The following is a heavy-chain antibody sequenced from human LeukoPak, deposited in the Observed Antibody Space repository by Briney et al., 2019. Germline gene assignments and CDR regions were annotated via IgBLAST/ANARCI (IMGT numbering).Heavy chain of an antibody. V-gene: IGHV1-46*01. CDR2: INPSGGST. J-gene: IGHJ4*02. D-gene: IGHD6-13*01. CDR3: VRVVVGAAGLHYYFDY. CDR1: GYTFTSYY. Sequence: GASVKVSCKASGYTFTSYYMHWVRQAPGQGLEWMGIINPSGGSTSYAQKFQGRVTMTRDTSTSTVYMELGSLRSEDTAVYYCVRVVVGAAGLHYYFDYWGQGTLVTVSS.